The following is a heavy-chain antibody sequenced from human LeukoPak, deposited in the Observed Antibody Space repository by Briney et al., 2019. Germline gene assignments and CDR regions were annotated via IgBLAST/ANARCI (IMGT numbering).Heavy chain of an antibody. CDR2: IWYDGSNK. D-gene: IGHD6-13*01. CDR1: GFTFSSYG. J-gene: IGHJ6*04. Sequence: PGRSLRLSCAASGFTFSSYGMHWVRQAPGKGLEWVAVIWYDGSNKYYADSVKGRFTISRDNSKNTLYLQMNSLRAEDTAVYYCARSLSSSWYVYCGMDVWGKGTTVTVSS. V-gene: IGHV3-33*01. CDR3: ARSLSSSWYVYCGMDV.